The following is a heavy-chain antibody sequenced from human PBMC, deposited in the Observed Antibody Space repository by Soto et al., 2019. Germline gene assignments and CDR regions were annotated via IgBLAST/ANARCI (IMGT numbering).Heavy chain of an antibody. CDR3: ARGIKYGAYSRWFDP. V-gene: IGHV1-8*01. CDR1: GYTFTSYD. CDR2: MNPNSGNT. Sequence: QVQLVQSGAEVKKPGASVKVSCKASGYTFTSYDINWVRQATGQGLEYLGWMNPNSGNTAYVQKFQGRVTMTWDTSITTAYMELSSLRSEYTAVSFCARGIKYGAYSRWFDPWGQGTLVTVSS. D-gene: IGHD4-17*01. J-gene: IGHJ5*02.